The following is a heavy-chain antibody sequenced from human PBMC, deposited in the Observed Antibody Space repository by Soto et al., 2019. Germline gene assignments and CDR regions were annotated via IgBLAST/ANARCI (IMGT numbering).Heavy chain of an antibody. Sequence: QVHLVQSGAEVKKPGASVKVSCKGSGYTFTSYGITWVRQAPGQGLEWMGWISAHNGNTDYAQRLQGRATVTRDTSTSTASMELRSLRSADTAVYYCARGRYGDYWGQGALVTVSS. CDR1: GYTFTSYG. V-gene: IGHV1-18*01. CDR3: ARGRYGDY. D-gene: IGHD1-1*01. J-gene: IGHJ4*02. CDR2: ISAHNGNT.